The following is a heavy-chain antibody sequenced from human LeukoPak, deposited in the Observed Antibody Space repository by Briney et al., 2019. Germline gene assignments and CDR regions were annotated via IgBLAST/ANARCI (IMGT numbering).Heavy chain of an antibody. V-gene: IGHV3-66*02. D-gene: IGHD6-13*01. CDR2: VYSGGRT. CDR3: ARQATAGLDY. Sequence: GGSLRLSCAASGFTVDDTYMSWVRQAPGKGLEWVSVVYSGGRTFYADSVKGRFTIFRDNSKNTVFPQVNSLRPDDTAVYYCARQATAGLDYWGQGTLVTVSS. J-gene: IGHJ4*02. CDR1: GFTVDDTY.